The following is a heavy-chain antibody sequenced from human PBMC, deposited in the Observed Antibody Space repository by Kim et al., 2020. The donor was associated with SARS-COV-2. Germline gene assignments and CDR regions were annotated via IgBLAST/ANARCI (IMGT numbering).Heavy chain of an antibody. CDR2: TRNKAKSYTT. Sequence: GGSLRLSCAASGFTFSDHYMDWVRQAPGKGLEWVGRTRNKAKSYTTEYAASVKGRFTISRNDAENSLYLQLNSLETEDTAVYYCTRGATATTSYVYGMDAWGQGTTVTVYS. CDR3: TRGATATTSYVYGMDA. D-gene: IGHD4-17*01. J-gene: IGHJ6*02. V-gene: IGHV3-72*01. CDR1: GFTFSDHY.